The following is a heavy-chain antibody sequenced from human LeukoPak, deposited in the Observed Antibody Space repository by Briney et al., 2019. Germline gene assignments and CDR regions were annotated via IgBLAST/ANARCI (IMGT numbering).Heavy chain of an antibody. Sequence: GGSLRLSCTVSGIPLRDYSVSWMRQAPGRGLGWVGYSRSRAYGGTTEYAASVKGRFSISRDDSKNVAYLQMNSLTTEDTAVYYCSSDLYSSSWLPGNYFHGMDVWGQGTTVSVSS. D-gene: IGHD2-2*01. J-gene: IGHJ6*02. CDR3: SSDLYSSSWLPGNYFHGMDV. V-gene: IGHV3-49*03. CDR1: GIPLRDYS. CDR2: SRSRAYGGTT.